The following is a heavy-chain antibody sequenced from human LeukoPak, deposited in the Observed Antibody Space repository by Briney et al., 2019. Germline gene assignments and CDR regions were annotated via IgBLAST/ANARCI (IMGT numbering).Heavy chain of an antibody. J-gene: IGHJ4*02. Sequence: PSVKVSCKASGHTFTGHYLHWARHAPGQGLEWMGSINPKNAGTNFAQRFQGRVTMTRDTSISTVYMELSRLRSDDTALYYCARTLYIAAVPGGFDYWGQGSLVTVSS. D-gene: IGHD6-13*01. V-gene: IGHV1-2*02. CDR1: GHTFTGHY. CDR3: ARTLYIAAVPGGFDY. CDR2: INPKNAGT.